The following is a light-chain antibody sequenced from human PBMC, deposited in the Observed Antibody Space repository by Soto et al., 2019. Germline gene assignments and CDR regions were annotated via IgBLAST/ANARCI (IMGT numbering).Light chain of an antibody. CDR2: RNN. CDR1: RSNIGSNY. J-gene: IGLJ2*01. CDR3: AAWDDSLSAWI. Sequence: QSVLTQPPSPSGTPGQRVTISCSGGRSNIGSNYVYWYQQLPGTAPKLLIYRNNQRPAGVPDRFSGSKSGTSASLAISGLRSEDEGDYYCAAWDDSLSAWIFGGGTKLTVL. V-gene: IGLV1-47*01.